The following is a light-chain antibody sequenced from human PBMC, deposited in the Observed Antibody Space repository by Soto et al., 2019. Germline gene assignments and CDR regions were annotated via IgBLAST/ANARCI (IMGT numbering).Light chain of an antibody. J-gene: IGKJ1*01. CDR1: QSISSW. V-gene: IGKV1-5*03. CDR2: KAS. CDR3: QQYSGDSRT. Sequence: DIQMTQSPSTLSATVGDRVTITCRASQSISSWLAWYQQKPGKAPKLLIYKASRLHSGVSSRFSGSESGTEFTLTISSLQPDDFATYYCQQYSGDSRTFGQGTQGGYQ.